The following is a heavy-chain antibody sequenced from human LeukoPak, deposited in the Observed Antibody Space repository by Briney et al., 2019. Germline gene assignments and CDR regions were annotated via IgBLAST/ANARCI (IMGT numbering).Heavy chain of an antibody. J-gene: IGHJ5*02. CDR2: ITHSGST. V-gene: IGHV4-34*01. CDR1: GGSFSNYY. CDR3: ARDRYYYDSSGSNWFDP. Sequence: SETLSLTCAVYGGSFSNYYWSWIRQSPGKGLEWIGEITHSGSTNYNPSLKSRVTMSVDTSKNQFSLKLSSVTAADTAVYYCARDRYYYDSSGSNWFDPWGQGTLVTVSS. D-gene: IGHD3-22*01.